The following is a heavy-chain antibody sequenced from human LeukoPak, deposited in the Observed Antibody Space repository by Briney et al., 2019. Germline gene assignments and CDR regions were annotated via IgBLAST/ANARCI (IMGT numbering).Heavy chain of an antibody. V-gene: IGHV3-9*01. D-gene: IGHD3-22*01. Sequence: SLRLSCAASGFTFDDYAMHWVRQAPGKGLEWVSGISWNSGSIGYADPVKGRFTISRDNAKNSLYMQMNSLRAEDTALYYCAKDIRGYYDSSGWYYYYYGMDVWGQGTTVTVSS. CDR3: AKDIRGYYDSSGWYYYYYGMDV. CDR1: GFTFDDYA. J-gene: IGHJ6*02. CDR2: ISWNSGSI.